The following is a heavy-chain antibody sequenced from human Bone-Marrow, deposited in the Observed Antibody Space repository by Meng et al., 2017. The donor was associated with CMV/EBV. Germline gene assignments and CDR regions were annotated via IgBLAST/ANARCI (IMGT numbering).Heavy chain of an antibody. V-gene: IGHV1-69*02. D-gene: IGHD5-18*01. Sequence: SVKVSCKASGGTFGSYTVTWVRQAPGQGLEWMGRIIPMVHIANYAQRFQGRVTITADKSTSTAYMELSSLTSEDTAVYYCARARGAVDTAMVMGYWGQGKLVTVSS. CDR1: GGTFGSYT. J-gene: IGHJ4*02. CDR2: IIPMVHIA. CDR3: ARARGAVDTAMVMGY.